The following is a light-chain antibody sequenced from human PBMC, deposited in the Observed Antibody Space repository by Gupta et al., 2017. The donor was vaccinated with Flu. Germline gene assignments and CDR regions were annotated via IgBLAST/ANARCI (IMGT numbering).Light chain of an antibody. Sequence: QSVLTQPPSVSAAPGQKVTISCSGSSSNIGNNYVSWYQQLPGTAPKLLIYDNNKRPSGSPARFSGSKSGTSATLGITGLQTGDEADYYCGAWDSSMSARVFGGGTKLTVL. J-gene: IGLJ3*02. CDR1: SSNIGNNY. CDR2: DNN. CDR3: GAWDSSMSARV. V-gene: IGLV1-51*01.